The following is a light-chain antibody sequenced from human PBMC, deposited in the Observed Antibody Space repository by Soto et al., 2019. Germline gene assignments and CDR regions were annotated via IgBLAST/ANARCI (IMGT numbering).Light chain of an antibody. V-gene: IGKV1-5*01. J-gene: IGKJ4*01. CDR3: KKYNMFPLL. Sequence: DIQMTQSPSTLSASVGDRVTITCRASQSVTRWLAWYQQKPGKAPNLLIYDASSLESGVPSRFSGSGSGTKFPLPNSSLQLVFFETYYSKKYNMFPLLFGGGT. CDR2: DAS. CDR1: QSVTRW.